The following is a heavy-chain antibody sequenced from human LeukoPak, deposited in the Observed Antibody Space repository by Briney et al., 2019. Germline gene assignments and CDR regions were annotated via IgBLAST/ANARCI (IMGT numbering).Heavy chain of an antibody. D-gene: IGHD3-10*01. CDR2: INPNSGGT. V-gene: IGHV1-2*02. CDR1: GYTFTGYY. CDR3: ARDDPRGWYYFDY. J-gene: IGHJ4*02. Sequence: ASVKVSCKASGYTFTGYYLHWVRQAPGQGLEWMGWINPNSGGTSYAQKFQGRVTVTRDTSISTAYMELSRLRSDDTAVYYCARDDPRGWYYFDYWGQGTLVTVSS.